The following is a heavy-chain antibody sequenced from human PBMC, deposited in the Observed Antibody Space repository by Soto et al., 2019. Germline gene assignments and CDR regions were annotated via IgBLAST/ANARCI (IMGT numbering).Heavy chain of an antibody. V-gene: IGHV1-24*01. CDR2: FDPEDGET. CDR3: AILVWSGYYPHYYYYGMDV. J-gene: IGHJ6*02. CDR1: GYTLTGLS. D-gene: IGHD3-3*01. Sequence: GASVKVSCKVSGYTLTGLSMHWVRQAPGKGLEWMGGFDPEDGETIYAQKFQGRVTMTEDTSTDTAYMELSSLRSEDTAVYYCAILVWSGYYPHYYYYGMDVWGQGTTVTVSS.